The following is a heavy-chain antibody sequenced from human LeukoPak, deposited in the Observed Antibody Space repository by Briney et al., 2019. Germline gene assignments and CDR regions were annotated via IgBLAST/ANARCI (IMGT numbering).Heavy chain of an antibody. D-gene: IGHD3-10*01. CDR3: AAGAGIIRY. CDR2: ITWNSGTI. Sequence: GGSLRLSCAVSGLTFYDYAMHWVRQAPGKGLEWVSGITWNSGTIAHADSVKGRFTISRDNAKNSLYLQVNSLRSEDTALYHCAAGAGIIRYWGQGTLVTVSS. CDR1: GLTFYDYA. J-gene: IGHJ4*02. V-gene: IGHV3-9*01.